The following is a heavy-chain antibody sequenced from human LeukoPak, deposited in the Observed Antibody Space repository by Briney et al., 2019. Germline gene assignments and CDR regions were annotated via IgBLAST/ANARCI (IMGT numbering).Heavy chain of an antibody. Sequence: PGGSLRLSCAVSGFTFSDYYMDWVRQAPGKGLEWVGRMRNKANSYTTEYAASVKGRFTISRDDSKNSLYLQMNSLKAEDTAMYYCARGVLWSGYFYFDYWGQGTLVTVSS. CDR2: MRNKANSYTT. CDR3: ARGVLWSGYFYFDY. CDR1: GFTFSDYY. D-gene: IGHD3-3*01. J-gene: IGHJ4*02. V-gene: IGHV3-72*01.